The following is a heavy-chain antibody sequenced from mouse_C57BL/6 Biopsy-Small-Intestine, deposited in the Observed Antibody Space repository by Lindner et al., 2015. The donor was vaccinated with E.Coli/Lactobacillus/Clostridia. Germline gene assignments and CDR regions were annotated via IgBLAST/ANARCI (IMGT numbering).Heavy chain of an antibody. CDR2: IYPSDSET. J-gene: IGHJ2*01. CDR1: GYTFTSYW. D-gene: IGHD1-1*01. CDR3: ARWIITTVVAEGYYFDY. Sequence: VQLQESGAELMKPGASVKLSYKASGYTFTSYWMDWVKQRPGQGLEWIGNIYPSDSETHYNQKFKDKATLTVDKSSSTAYMQLSSLTPEDSAVYFCARWIITTVVAEGYYFDYWGQGTTLTVSS. V-gene: IGHV1-61*01.